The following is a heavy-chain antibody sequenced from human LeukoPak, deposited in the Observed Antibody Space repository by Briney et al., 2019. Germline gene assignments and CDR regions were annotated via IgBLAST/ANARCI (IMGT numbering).Heavy chain of an antibody. CDR1: GYTFTSYD. CDR2: MNPNSGNT. D-gene: IGHD2-21*02. Sequence: ASVKVSCKASGYTFTSYDINWVRQATGQGLEWMGWMNPNSGNTGYAQKFQGRVTMTRNTSISTAYMELSSLRSEDTAVYYCARGYCGGDCSNGNNFDYWGQGTLVTVSS. CDR3: ARGYCGGDCSNGNNFDY. J-gene: IGHJ4*02. V-gene: IGHV1-8*01.